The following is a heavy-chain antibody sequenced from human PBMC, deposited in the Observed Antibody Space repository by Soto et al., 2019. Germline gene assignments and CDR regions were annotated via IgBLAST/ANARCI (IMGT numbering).Heavy chain of an antibody. Sequence: SETLSLTCTVSNVSITSSYWNWIRQPPGEGLEWIGEINHSGTTNFNPSLRSRLTISLDSSKKHFSLKLTSMTAADAAVYYCARADRTLVTSYGLDVWGQGTTVTVSS. CDR3: ARADRTLVTSYGLDV. V-gene: IGHV4-34*01. J-gene: IGHJ6*02. CDR1: NVSITSSY. CDR2: INHSGTT. D-gene: IGHD2-21*02.